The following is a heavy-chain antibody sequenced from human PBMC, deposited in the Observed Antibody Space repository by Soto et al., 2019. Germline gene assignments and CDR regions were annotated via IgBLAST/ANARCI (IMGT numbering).Heavy chain of an antibody. CDR3: AKAMGSIKILPVPSLDYLDY. CDR2: ISWNSGSI. CDR1: GFTFDDHA. D-gene: IGHD1-26*01. V-gene: IGHV3-9*01. Sequence: EVRLVESGGGLVQPGRSLRLSCAASGFTFDDHAMHWVRQAPGKGLEWVSGISWNSGSIGYADSVKGRFTISRDNAKNSLYLQMNSLRAEDTALYYCAKAMGSIKILPVPSLDYLDYWGQGTLVTVSS. J-gene: IGHJ4*02.